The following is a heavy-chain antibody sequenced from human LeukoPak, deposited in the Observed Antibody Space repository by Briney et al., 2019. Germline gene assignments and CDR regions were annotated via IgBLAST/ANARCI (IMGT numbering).Heavy chain of an antibody. Sequence: SETLSLTWAVDGGSFSGYYWSWISQPPGKGLEWIGVINHSGSTNYNPSLKSRVTISVDTSKNQFSLKLSSVTAADTAVYYCARSVVVVPAARRYYYYGMDVWGQGTMVTVSS. CDR2: INHSGST. CDR1: GGSFSGYY. D-gene: IGHD2-2*01. V-gene: IGHV4-34*01. CDR3: ARSVVVVPAARRYYYYGMDV. J-gene: IGHJ6*02.